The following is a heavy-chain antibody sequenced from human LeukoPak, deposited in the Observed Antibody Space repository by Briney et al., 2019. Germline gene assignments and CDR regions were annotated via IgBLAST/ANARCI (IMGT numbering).Heavy chain of an antibody. CDR3: AKVEWSA. CDR2: INQDGSGK. CDR1: RFIFSSHW. J-gene: IGHJ3*01. D-gene: IGHD3-3*01. V-gene: IGHV3-7*01. Sequence: GGSLRLSCTASRFIFSSHWMTWVRQAPGKGLEWVATINQDGSGKYYVDSVQGRFTISRDNAKNSMYLQMNSLRAEDTALYYCAKVEWSAWGQGTMVTVSS.